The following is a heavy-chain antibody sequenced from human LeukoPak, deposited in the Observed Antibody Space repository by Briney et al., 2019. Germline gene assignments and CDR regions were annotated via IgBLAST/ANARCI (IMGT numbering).Heavy chain of an antibody. CDR1: GGSFSGYY. CDR2: INHSGST. J-gene: IGHJ4*02. D-gene: IGHD5-24*01. CDR3: ARRWLHRKGFDY. Sequence: SETLSLTCAVYGGSFSGYYWSWIRRPPGKGLEWIGEINHSGSTNYNPSLKSRVTISVDTSKNQFSLKLSSVTAADTAVYYCARRWLHRKGFDYWGQGTLVTVSS. V-gene: IGHV4-34*01.